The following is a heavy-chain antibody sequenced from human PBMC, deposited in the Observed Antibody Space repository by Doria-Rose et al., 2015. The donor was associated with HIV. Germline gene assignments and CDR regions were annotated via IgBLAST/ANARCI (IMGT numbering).Heavy chain of an antibody. J-gene: IGHJ6*02. CDR1: GGSFSGYY. CDR3: ARGLLRGGWNDVDYYYGMDV. D-gene: IGHD1-1*01. Sequence: VQLQESGAGLVKPSGTLSLTCAVFGGSFSGYYRSWIRQPPGKGLEWIGEINHSGSTNYRTSLKSRVTTSLDTSKNLFSLKLSSVTAADTAVYYCARGLLRGGWNDVDYYYGMDVWGQGTTVTVSS. CDR2: INHSGST. V-gene: IGHV4-34*01.